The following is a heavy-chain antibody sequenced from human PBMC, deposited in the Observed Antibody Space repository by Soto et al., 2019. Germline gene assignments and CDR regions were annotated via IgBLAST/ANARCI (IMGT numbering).Heavy chain of an antibody. Sequence: QVQLVQSGAEVKKPGASVKVSCKASGYTFSGYYIHWVRQAPGQGLEWMGWINPKRGGTNYAQKFQGWVTVTRDTSTSTAYMELSRLRSDDTAVYYCARQVVTGSYSFDPWGQGNLVTVSS. D-gene: IGHD2-21*02. V-gene: IGHV1-2*04. CDR1: GYTFSGYY. CDR2: INPKRGGT. CDR3: ARQVVTGSYSFDP. J-gene: IGHJ5*02.